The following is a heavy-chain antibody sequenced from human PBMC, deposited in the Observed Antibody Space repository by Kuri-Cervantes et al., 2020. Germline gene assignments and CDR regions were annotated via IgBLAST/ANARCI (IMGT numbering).Heavy chain of an antibody. CDR3: PRIRTSLGAMYYYDD. CDR1: GFSISTSGVG. CDR2: IYWDDDK. Sequence: SGPTLVKPTQTLTLACTFSGFSISTSGVGVGWIRQPPGKALEWLALIYWDDDKRYSQSLKSRLTITKDTSKNQVVLTMTNMDPVDTATYYCPRIRTSLGAMYYYDDWGQGTLVTVSS. V-gene: IGHV2-5*02. D-gene: IGHD1-26*01. J-gene: IGHJ4*02.